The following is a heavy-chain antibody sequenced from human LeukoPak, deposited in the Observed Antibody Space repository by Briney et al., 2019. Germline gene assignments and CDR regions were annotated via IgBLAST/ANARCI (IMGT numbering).Heavy chain of an antibody. J-gene: IGHJ4*02. CDR3: AKDRAGYSYGMFDS. Sequence: QAGGSLRLSCVASGFTFSNYAMSWVRQAPGKGLEWVSGIVNSGGSTYYADSVRGRLTISRDNSKKTVYLQMSSLRGDDTAIYYCAKDRAGYSYGMFDSWGREPWSPSPQ. V-gene: IGHV3-23*01. CDR2: IVNSGGST. CDR1: GFTFSNYA. D-gene: IGHD5-18*01.